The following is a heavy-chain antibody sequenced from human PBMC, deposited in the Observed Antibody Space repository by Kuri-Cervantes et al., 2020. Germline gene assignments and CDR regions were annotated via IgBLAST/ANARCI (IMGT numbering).Heavy chain of an antibody. CDR2: IKSKTDGGTT. CDR3: ILGIVGSWDDAFDI. D-gene: IGHD1-26*01. J-gene: IGHJ3*02. CDR1: GFTFSDAW. Sequence: GESLKISCAASGFTFSDAWMSWVRQAPGKGLEWVGHIKSKTDGGTTDYAAPVKGRFTISRDDSKNTLYLQMNSLQTEDTAVYYCILGIVGSWDDAFDIWGQGTMVTVSS. V-gene: IGHV3-15*01.